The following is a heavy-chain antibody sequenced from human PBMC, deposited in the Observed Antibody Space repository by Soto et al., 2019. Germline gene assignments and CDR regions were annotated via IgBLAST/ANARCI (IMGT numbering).Heavy chain of an antibody. D-gene: IGHD6-13*01. CDR2: IIPIFGTA. V-gene: IGHV1-69*01. J-gene: IGHJ6*02. Sequence: QVQLGQSGAEVKKPGSSVKVSCKASGGTFSSYAISWVRQAPGQGLEWMGGIIPIFGTANYAQKFQGRVTITADESTSTAYMELSSLRSEDTAVYYCARSTAARLNYYYYGMDVWGQGTTVTVSS. CDR3: ARSTAARLNYYYYGMDV. CDR1: GGTFSSYA.